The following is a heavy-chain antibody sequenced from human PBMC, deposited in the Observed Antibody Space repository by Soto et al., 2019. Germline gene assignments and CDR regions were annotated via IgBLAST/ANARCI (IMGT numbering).Heavy chain of an antibody. D-gene: IGHD3-3*01. V-gene: IGHV3-23*01. CDR3: AKDGDYDFWSCYPTVSAFDI. CDR2: ISGSGGST. CDR1: GFTFSSYA. Sequence: PGGSLRLSCAASGFTFSSYAMSWVRQAPGKGLEWVSAISGSGGSTYYADSVKGRFTISRDNSKNTLYLQMNSLRAEDTAVYYCAKDGDYDFWSCYPTVSAFDIWGQGTMVTVSS. J-gene: IGHJ3*02.